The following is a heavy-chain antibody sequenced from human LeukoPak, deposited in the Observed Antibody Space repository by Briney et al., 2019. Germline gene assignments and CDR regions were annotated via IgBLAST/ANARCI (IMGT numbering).Heavy chain of an antibody. D-gene: IGHD3-3*01. CDR1: GGSISSSSYY. V-gene: IGHV4-39*07. CDR2: IYYSGGT. Sequence: SETLSLTCTVSGGSISSSSYYWGWIRQPPGKGLEWIGSIYYSGGTYYNPSLKSRVTISVDTSKNQFSLKLSSVTAADTAVYYCARGPPYDFWSGYQYYFDYWGQGTLVTVSS. CDR3: ARGPPYDFWSGYQYYFDY. J-gene: IGHJ4*02.